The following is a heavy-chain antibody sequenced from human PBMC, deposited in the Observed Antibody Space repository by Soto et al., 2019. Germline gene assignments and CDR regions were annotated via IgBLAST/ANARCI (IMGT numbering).Heavy chain of an antibody. CDR1: GYIFHNYW. J-gene: IGHJ4*02. V-gene: IGHV5-51*01. Sequence: GESLKISCQASGYIFHNYWIGWGLQMPGKVLEWLGIIYPGDSNIRYNPSFQGQVTISADKSLSTTYLHWSSLKASDTAMYYCARQRYFAYWGQGTLVTVSS. CDR3: ARQRYFAY. CDR2: IYPGDSNI.